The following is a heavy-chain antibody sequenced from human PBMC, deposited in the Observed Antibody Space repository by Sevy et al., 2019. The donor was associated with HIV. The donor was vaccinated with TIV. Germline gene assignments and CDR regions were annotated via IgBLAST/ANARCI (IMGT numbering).Heavy chain of an antibody. D-gene: IGHD6-13*01. V-gene: IGHV1-69*13. CDR2: IIPILGTV. J-gene: IGHJ4*02. Sequence: ASVKVSCKASGGTFSSYGISWVRQAPGQGLEWMGGIIPILGTVNYAQKFQGRVTITADESTKTAYMELSSLRSEDTAVCYCARGGGNRWYYFDYRGQETLVTVSS. CDR3: ARGGGNRWYYFDY. CDR1: GGTFSSYG.